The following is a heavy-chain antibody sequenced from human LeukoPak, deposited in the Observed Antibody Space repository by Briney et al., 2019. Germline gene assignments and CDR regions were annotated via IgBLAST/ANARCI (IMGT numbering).Heavy chain of an antibody. CDR1: GGSISSSSYY. Sequence: SETLSLTCTVSGGSISSSSYYWGWIRQPPGKGLEWIGSIYYSGSTYYNPSHKSRVTISVDTSKNQFSLKLTSVTAADTAVYYCARGRKAAGTKWGAYYFDYWGQGTLVTVSS. CDR3: ARGRKAAGTKWGAYYFDY. J-gene: IGHJ4*02. V-gene: IGHV4-39*01. CDR2: IYYSGST. D-gene: IGHD6-13*01.